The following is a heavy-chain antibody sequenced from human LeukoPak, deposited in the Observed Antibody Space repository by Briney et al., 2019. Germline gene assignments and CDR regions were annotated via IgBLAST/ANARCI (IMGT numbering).Heavy chain of an antibody. J-gene: IGHJ4*02. D-gene: IGHD4-17*01. V-gene: IGHV1-2*02. CDR1: GYNFLDYY. CDR3: ARKGRIYGDYDY. CDR2: INPNSGGT. Sequence: GASVKVSCKASGYNFLDYYIHWVRQAPGQGLEWIAFINPNSGGTHYALEFQGRVTVTRDTSINTVYMEMIRLRFDDTAVYYCARKGRIYGDYDYWGRGTLVTVSS.